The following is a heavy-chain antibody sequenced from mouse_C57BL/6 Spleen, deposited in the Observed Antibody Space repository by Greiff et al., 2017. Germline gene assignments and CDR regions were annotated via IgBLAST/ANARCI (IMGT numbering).Heavy chain of an antibody. CDR2: INPGSGGT. V-gene: IGHV1-54*01. CDR1: GYAFTNYL. CDR3: ARWGTTVVAPYYAMDY. D-gene: IGHD1-1*01. J-gene: IGHJ4*01. Sequence: QVQLKQSGAELVRPGTSVKVSCKASGYAFTNYLIEWVKQRPGQGLEWIGVINPGSGGTHYNEKFKGKATLTADKSSSTAYMQRSSLTSEDSAVYFGARWGTTVVAPYYAMDYWGQGTSVTVSS.